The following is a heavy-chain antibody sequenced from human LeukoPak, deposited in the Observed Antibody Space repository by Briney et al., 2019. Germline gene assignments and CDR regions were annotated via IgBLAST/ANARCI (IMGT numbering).Heavy chain of an antibody. Sequence: GGSLRLSCAASGVTFRSYAMLWVRQAPGKGLEWVSYITYNSGTIFYADSVKGRFTISRDNAKDSLYLQMSSLRDEETAVYYCARDSGYSYADDYWGQGTLVTVSS. CDR1: GVTFRSYA. J-gene: IGHJ4*02. D-gene: IGHD5-18*01. CDR3: ARDSGYSYADDY. V-gene: IGHV3-48*02. CDR2: ITYNSGTI.